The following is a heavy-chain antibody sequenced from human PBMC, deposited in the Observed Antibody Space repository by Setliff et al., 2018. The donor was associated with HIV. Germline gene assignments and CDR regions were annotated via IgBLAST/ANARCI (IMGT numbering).Heavy chain of an antibody. CDR1: GGSINSTSYY. CDR3: ARSIVPVASGYYYFEY. D-gene: IGHD3-3*01. CDR2: NYHTGST. Sequence: SETLSLTCTVSGGSINSTSYYWGWSRPPPGNGLKWHGSNYHTGSTYSKPSLQSRVTISVDTSKNQFSLRLRSVAAGDTAVYYCARSIVPVASGYYYFEYWGQGTQVTVSS. J-gene: IGHJ4*02. V-gene: IGHV4-39*01.